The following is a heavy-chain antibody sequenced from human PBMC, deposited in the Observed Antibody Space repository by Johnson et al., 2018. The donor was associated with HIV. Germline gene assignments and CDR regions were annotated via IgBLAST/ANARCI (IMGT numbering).Heavy chain of an antibody. CDR1: GFTFSTYA. V-gene: IGHV3-20*04. Sequence: MQLVESGGGVVQPGRSLRLSCAASGFTFSTYAMHWVRQVPGKGLEWVSGINWNGGSTGYADSVKGRFTISRDNAENSLYLQMDSLRDEDTAVYYCARSWELGETAFDIWGQGTMVTVSS. D-gene: IGHD1-26*01. J-gene: IGHJ3*02. CDR3: ARSWELGETAFDI. CDR2: INWNGGST.